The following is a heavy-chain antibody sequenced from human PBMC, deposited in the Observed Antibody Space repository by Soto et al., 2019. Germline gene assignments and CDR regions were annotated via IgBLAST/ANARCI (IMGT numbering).Heavy chain of an antibody. J-gene: IGHJ5*02. V-gene: IGHV4-39*01. CDR1: GGSISSSSYY. D-gene: IGHD3-3*01. CDR3: ARQYGVEFDP. Sequence: SETLSLTCTVSGGSISSSSYYWGWIRQPPGKGLEWIGSIYYSGSTYYNPSLKSRVTISVDTSKNQFSLKLSSVTAADTAVYYCARQYGVEFDPWGQGTLVTVSS. CDR2: IYYSGST.